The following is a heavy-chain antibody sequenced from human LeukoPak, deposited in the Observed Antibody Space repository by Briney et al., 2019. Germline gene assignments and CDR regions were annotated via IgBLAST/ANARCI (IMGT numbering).Heavy chain of an antibody. V-gene: IGHV4-39*01. D-gene: IGHD3-22*01. Sequence: SETLSLTCSVSGDSITGSSYYWGWIRQPPGKGLEWIGSTYYSGSTYSNPSLKSRVTMSADTSKNQFSLKLRSVTAADTAVFYCARHYYDRTGYYYFDYWGQGILVTVSS. J-gene: IGHJ4*02. CDR3: ARHYYDRTGYYYFDY. CDR2: TYYSGST. CDR1: GDSITGSSYY.